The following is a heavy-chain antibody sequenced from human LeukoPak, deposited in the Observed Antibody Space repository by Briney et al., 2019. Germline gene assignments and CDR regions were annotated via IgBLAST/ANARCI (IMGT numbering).Heavy chain of an antibody. CDR3: ARGGVEMEMAYNWFDP. V-gene: IGHV4-34*01. D-gene: IGHD5-24*01. J-gene: IGHJ5*02. Sequence: SETLSLTCAVYGGSFRGYYWSWIRQPPGKGLEWIGEINHSGSTNYNPSLKSGVTISVATTKTQFSLKLSSVPAADTAVYYCARGGVEMEMAYNWFDPWGQGTLVTVSS. CDR1: GGSFRGYY. CDR2: INHSGST.